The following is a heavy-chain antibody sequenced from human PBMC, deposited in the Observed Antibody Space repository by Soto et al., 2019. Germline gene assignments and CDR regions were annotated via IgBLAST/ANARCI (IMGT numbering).Heavy chain of an antibody. D-gene: IGHD5-18*01. CDR2: IYYSGST. V-gene: IGHV4-61*08. Sequence: SETLSLTCTVSDGSITSGGYYWSWIRQHPGKGLEWIGYIYYSGSTNYNPSLKSRVTISVDTSKNQFSLKLSSVTAADTAVYYCARGEYSYDSWGQGTLVTVSS. CDR3: ARGEYSYDS. J-gene: IGHJ5*02. CDR1: DGSITSGGYY.